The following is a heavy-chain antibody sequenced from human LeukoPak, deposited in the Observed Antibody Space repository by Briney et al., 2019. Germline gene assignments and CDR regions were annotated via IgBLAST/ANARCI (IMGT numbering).Heavy chain of an antibody. Sequence: SETLSLTCTVSGGSISSGGYYWSWIRQHPGKGLEWIGYIYYSGSTNYNPSLKSRVTISVDTSKNQFSLKLSSVTAADTAVYYCATLWGIVGATKEEDYWGQGTLVTVSS. D-gene: IGHD1-26*01. CDR1: GGSISSGGYY. V-gene: IGHV4-31*03. CDR2: IYYSGST. CDR3: ATLWGIVGATKEEDY. J-gene: IGHJ4*02.